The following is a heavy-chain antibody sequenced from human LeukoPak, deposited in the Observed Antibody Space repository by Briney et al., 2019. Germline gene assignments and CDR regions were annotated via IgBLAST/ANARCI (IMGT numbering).Heavy chain of an antibody. J-gene: IGHJ5*02. CDR3: AKEDGYYDILTGYSNWFDP. CDR2: ISGSGGST. D-gene: IGHD3-9*01. CDR1: GFTFSSYA. Sequence: PGGSLRLSCAASGFTFSSYAMSWVRQAPGKGLEWVSAISGSGGSTYYADSVKGRFTTSRDNSKNTLYLQMNSLRAEDTAVYYCAKEDGYYDILTGYSNWFDPWGQGTLVTVSS. V-gene: IGHV3-23*01.